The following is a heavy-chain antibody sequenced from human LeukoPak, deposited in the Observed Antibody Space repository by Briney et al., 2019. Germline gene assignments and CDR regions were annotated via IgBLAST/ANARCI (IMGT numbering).Heavy chain of an antibody. CDR1: GFTFSSYA. CDR3: AKDLYYYDSSGYPP. V-gene: IGHV3-23*01. J-gene: IGHJ5*02. Sequence: GGSLRLSCAASGFTFSSYAMSWVRQAPGKGLEWVSTIGGNGGRSYYADSVKGRFTISRDNSKHTLYLQMNSLRAEDTAVYYCAKDLYYYDSSGYPPWGQGTLVTVSS. D-gene: IGHD3-22*01. CDR2: IGGNGGRS.